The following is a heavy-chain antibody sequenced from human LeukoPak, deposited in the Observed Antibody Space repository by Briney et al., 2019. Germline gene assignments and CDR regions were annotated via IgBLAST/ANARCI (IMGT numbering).Heavy chain of an antibody. D-gene: IGHD3-9*01. V-gene: IGHV3-73*01. CDR1: VFILSVSA. Sequence: GGSLRLSCAASVFILSVSAMLWVRHACGKGWEWVVRIRSKGNSYPTTYAASVKGTFTISRDDSRNTAYLQMNSLKTEDTAVYYCTRPGTYYDILTGYYLDRDYYYMDVWGKGTTVTAPS. CDR2: IRSKGNSYPT. J-gene: IGHJ6*03. CDR3: TRPGTYYDILTGYYLDRDYYYMDV.